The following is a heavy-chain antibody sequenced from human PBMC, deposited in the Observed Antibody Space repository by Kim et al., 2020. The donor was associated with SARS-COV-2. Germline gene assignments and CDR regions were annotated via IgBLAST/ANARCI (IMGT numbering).Heavy chain of an antibody. D-gene: IGHD6-6*01. Sequence: GGSLRLSCEASGFTFSNYDMHWVRQATGKGLEWVSAIGSAGETYYPGSVKGRLIISRENAKNSMYLQMNSLRVGDTGVYYCVRGRLYSSSSGWFDPWGQGTLVTVTS. CDR1: GFTFSNYD. V-gene: IGHV3-13*04. J-gene: IGHJ5*02. CDR3: VRGRLYSSSSGWFDP. CDR2: IGSAGET.